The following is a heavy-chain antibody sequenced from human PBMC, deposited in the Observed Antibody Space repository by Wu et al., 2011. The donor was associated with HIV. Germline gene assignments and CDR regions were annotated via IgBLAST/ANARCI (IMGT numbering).Heavy chain of an antibody. CDR3: ARDLGGDEDY. V-gene: IGHV1-69*14. J-gene: IGHJ4*02. CDR1: GGTFSSYV. Sequence: QVQLVQSGAEVKEPGSSVKVSCKASGGTFSSYVISWVRQAPGQGLQWMGRIIPIFGTANYAQKFQDRVTITADKSTSTAYMELSSLTSEDTAVYYCARDLGGDEDYWGQGTLVTVSS. D-gene: IGHD2-21*01. CDR2: IIPIFGTA.